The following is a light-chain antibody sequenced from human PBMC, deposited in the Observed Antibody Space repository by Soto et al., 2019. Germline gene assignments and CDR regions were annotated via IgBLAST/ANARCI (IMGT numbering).Light chain of an antibody. Sequence: EIVLTQSPATLSLSPGERATLSCRASQSVSSYLAWYQQKPRQDPRLLIYDASNRATGIPARFSGSGSGTDFTLTISSREPEDVAVYYCQQRSNWPPRITFGQGTRLEIK. CDR3: QQRSNWPPRIT. CDR2: DAS. J-gene: IGKJ5*01. CDR1: QSVSSY. V-gene: IGKV3-11*01.